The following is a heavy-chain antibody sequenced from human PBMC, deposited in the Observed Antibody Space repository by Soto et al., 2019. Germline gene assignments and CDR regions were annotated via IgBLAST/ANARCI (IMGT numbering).Heavy chain of an antibody. CDR2: ITGSGSGR. Sequence: EVQLLESGGGLVQPGGSLRLSCAASGFTFTTCAMSWVRQAPGKGLEWVSTITGSGSGRYYADSVKGRFTISRDNSKNTLYVQMNSLRAEDTAVYYCVNEPPSTGSDSFDYWGQGTRVTVSS. CDR1: GFTFTTCA. V-gene: IGHV3-23*01. J-gene: IGHJ4*02. D-gene: IGHD6-19*01. CDR3: VNEPPSTGSDSFDY.